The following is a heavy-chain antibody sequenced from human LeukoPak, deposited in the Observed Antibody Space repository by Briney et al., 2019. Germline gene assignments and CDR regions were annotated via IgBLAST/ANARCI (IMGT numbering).Heavy chain of an antibody. J-gene: IGHJ4*02. CDR2: IWYDGSNK. D-gene: IGHD6-13*01. V-gene: IGHV3-33*01. CDR1: GFTFSSYG. CDR3: ARDRGTYSSSWYAVPDY. Sequence: GGSLRLSCAASGFTFSSYGMHWVRQAPGKGLEWAAVIWYDGSNKYYADSVKGRFTISRDNSKNTLYLQMNSLRAEDTAVYYCARDRGTYSSSWYAVPDYWGQGTLVTVSS.